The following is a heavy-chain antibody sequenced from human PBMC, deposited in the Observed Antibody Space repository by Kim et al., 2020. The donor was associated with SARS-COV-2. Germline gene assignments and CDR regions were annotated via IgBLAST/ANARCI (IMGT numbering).Heavy chain of an antibody. CDR1: GGSISSSSYY. V-gene: IGHV4-39*01. Sequence: SETLSLTCTVSGGSISSSSYYWGWIRQPPGKGLEWIGSIYYSGSTYYNPFLKSRVTISVDTSKNQFSLKLSSVTAADTAVYYCASASRGTRFDYWGQGTLVTVSS. J-gene: IGHJ4*02. CDR2: IYYSGST. D-gene: IGHD2-2*01. CDR3: ASASRGTRFDY.